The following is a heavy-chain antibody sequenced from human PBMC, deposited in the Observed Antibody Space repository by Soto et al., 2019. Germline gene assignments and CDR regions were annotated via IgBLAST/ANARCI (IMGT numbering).Heavy chain of an antibody. Sequence: LGESLKISCKGSGYNFTTYWIGWVRQMPGKGLEWMGIIYPGDSDTRYSPSFQGQVTISADKSISTAYLQWSSLKASDTAMYYCARRASITWPFDSWGQGTLVTVSS. J-gene: IGHJ4*02. D-gene: IGHD6-13*01. CDR3: ARRASITWPFDS. CDR1: GYNFTTYW. V-gene: IGHV5-51*01. CDR2: IYPGDSDT.